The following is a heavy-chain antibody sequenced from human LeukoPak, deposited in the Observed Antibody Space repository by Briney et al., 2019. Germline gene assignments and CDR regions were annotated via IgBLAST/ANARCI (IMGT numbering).Heavy chain of an antibody. CDR3: ARGRRLSIAAFRARHSSSWSPFDY. J-gene: IGHJ4*02. CDR1: GGSFSGYY. Sequence: SETLSLTCAVYGGSFSGYYWSWIRQPPGKGLEWIGEINHCGSTNYNPSLKSRVTISVDTSKNQFSLKLSSVTAADTAVYYCARGRRLSIAAFRARHSSSWSPFDYWGQGTLVTVSS. V-gene: IGHV4-34*01. CDR2: INHCGST. D-gene: IGHD6-13*01.